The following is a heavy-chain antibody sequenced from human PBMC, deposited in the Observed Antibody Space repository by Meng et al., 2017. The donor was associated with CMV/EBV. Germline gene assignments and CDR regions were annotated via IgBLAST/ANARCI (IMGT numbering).Heavy chain of an antibody. CDR2: ISSSSSYI. CDR1: GFTFSSYS. Sequence: GESLKISCAASGFTFSSYSMNWVRQAPGKGREWVSSISSSSSYIYYADSVKGRFTISRDNAKNSLYLQMNSLRAEDTAVYYCAREGIVVVPAAIDWGQGTLVTVSS. J-gene: IGHJ4*02. CDR3: AREGIVVVPAAID. D-gene: IGHD2-2*01. V-gene: IGHV3-21*01.